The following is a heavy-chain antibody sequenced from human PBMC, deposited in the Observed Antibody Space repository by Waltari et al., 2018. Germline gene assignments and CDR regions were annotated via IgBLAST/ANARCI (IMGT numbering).Heavy chain of an antibody. D-gene: IGHD3-10*01. CDR3: AREAMGYYYGSGSAFDY. CDR2: ISQDGSNK. V-gene: IGHV3-30*16. Sequence: QVQLVESGGVVVQPGRSLRLSCAASAFTFSRYAMPWLLHAPGQGREWVALISQDGSNKYYADSVKGRFTISRDNSKNTLYLQMNSLRAEDTAVYYCAREAMGYYYGSGSAFDYWGQGTLVTVSS. J-gene: IGHJ4*02. CDR1: AFTFSRYA.